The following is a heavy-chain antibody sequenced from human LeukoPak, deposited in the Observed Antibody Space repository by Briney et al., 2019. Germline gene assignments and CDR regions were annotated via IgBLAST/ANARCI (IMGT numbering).Heavy chain of an antibody. CDR3: VKETGSAVGSTDFDY. CDR2: ISYDGSNK. Sequence: PGGSLRLSCAASGFTFSSYAMHWVRQAPGKGLEWVAVISYDGSNKYYAESVKGRFSISRDNSKNTVYLQMNSLRAEDTAVYYCVKETGSAVGSTDFDYWGQGTLVTVSS. CDR1: GFTFSSYA. V-gene: IGHV3-30-3*01. D-gene: IGHD4-17*01. J-gene: IGHJ4*02.